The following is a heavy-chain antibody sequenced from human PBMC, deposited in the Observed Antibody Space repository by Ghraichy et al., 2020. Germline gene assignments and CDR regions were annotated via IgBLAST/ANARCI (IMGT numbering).Heavy chain of an antibody. D-gene: IGHD6-13*01. Sequence: ASVKVSCKASGYTFTGYYMHWVRQAPGQGLEWMGWINPNSGGTNYAQKFQGRVTMTRDTSISTAYMELSRLRSDDTAVYYCARGSGSSWWDGWFDPWGQGTLVTVSS. CDR3: ARGSGSSWWDGWFDP. J-gene: IGHJ5*02. CDR2: INPNSGGT. CDR1: GYTFTGYY. V-gene: IGHV1-2*02.